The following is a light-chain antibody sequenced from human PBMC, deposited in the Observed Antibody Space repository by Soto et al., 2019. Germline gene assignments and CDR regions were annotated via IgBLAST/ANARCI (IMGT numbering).Light chain of an antibody. CDR1: NIGSKR. CDR2: DDS. Sequence: SYELTQPPSVSVAPGQTARITCGGNNIGSKRVHWYQQKPGQAPVLVVHDDSDRPSGIPVRLSGSNSGNTATLSISRVEAGDEADYYCQVWDSSSDHRVFGGGTKLTVL. J-gene: IGLJ3*02. CDR3: QVWDSSSDHRV. V-gene: IGLV3-21*02.